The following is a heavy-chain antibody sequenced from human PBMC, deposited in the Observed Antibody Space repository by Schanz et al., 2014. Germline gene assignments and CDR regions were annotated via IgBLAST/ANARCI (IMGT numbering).Heavy chain of an antibody. CDR1: GFAFSVYG. Sequence: VQMVESGGGVVQPGRSLRLSCAASGFAFSVYGMHWVRQAPGKGLEWVANIKQHGNEKYYVDSVKGRFTISRDNAKISLYLQMNSLRVEDTAVYYCARDTSYGMDVWGQGTTVTVSS. J-gene: IGHJ6*02. CDR2: IKQHGNEK. V-gene: IGHV3-7*04. CDR3: ARDTSYGMDV.